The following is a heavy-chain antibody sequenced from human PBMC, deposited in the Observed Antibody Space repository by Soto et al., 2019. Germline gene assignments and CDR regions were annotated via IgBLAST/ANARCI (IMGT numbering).Heavy chain of an antibody. D-gene: IGHD1-1*01. CDR2: IFYSGTT. CDR1: GDSISSADYY. V-gene: IGHV4-30-4*01. J-gene: IGHJ6*04. CDR3: ARDLWVEPELYYYGMAV. Sequence: QVQLQESGPGLVRPSQTLSLTCTVAGDSISSADYYWSWIRQTPGKGLEWIGHIFYSGTTYYNPSLKSRLTRTVDTSENHFSLRLTSVTAADTAVYYCARDLWVEPELYYYGMAVWGKGTTFTVSS.